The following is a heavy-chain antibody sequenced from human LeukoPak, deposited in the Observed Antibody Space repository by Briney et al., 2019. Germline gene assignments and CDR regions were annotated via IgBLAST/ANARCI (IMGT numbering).Heavy chain of an antibody. Sequence: SETLSLTSTVSGGSISSYYWSWIRQPAGKGLEWIGRIYTSGSTNYNPSLKSRVTMSVDTSKNQFSQKLSSVTAADTAVYYCAGADNTYYYDSSGNFDYWGQGTLVTVSS. J-gene: IGHJ4*02. D-gene: IGHD3-22*01. CDR3: AGADNTYYYDSSGNFDY. CDR2: IYTSGST. CDR1: GGSISSYY. V-gene: IGHV4-4*07.